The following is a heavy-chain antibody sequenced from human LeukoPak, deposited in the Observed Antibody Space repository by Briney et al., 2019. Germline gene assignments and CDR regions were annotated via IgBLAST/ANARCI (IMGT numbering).Heavy chain of an antibody. Sequence: PGRSLRLSCAASGFSFSAYGVHWVRQAPGKGLEWVSSISSSSSYIYYADSVKGRFTISRDNAKNSLYLQMNSLRAEDTAVYYCARDKLWFGELANWFDPWGQGTLVTVSS. CDR2: ISSSSSYI. V-gene: IGHV3-21*01. J-gene: IGHJ5*02. CDR3: ARDKLWFGELANWFDP. D-gene: IGHD3-10*01. CDR1: GFSFSAYG.